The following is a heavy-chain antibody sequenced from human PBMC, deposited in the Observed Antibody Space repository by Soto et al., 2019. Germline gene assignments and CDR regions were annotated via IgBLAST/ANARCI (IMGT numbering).Heavy chain of an antibody. CDR2: IYYSGST. CDR1: GGSISSYY. Sequence: SETLSLTCTVSGGSISSYYWSWIRQPPGKGLEWIGYIYYSGSTNYNPSLKSRVTISVDTSKNQFSLKLSSVTAADTAVYYCARLITVGSSGWYQGFDYWGQGTLVTVSS. CDR3: ARLITVGSSGWYQGFDY. J-gene: IGHJ4*02. D-gene: IGHD6-19*01. V-gene: IGHV4-59*08.